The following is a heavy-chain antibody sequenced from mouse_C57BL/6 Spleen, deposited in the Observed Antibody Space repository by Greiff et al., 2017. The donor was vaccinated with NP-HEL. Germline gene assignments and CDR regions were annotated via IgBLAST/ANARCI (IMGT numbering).Heavy chain of an antibody. CDR3: ARKGDSSGSLGFAY. V-gene: IGHV1-81*01. CDR2: IYPRSGNT. D-gene: IGHD3-2*02. CDR1: GYTFTSYG. J-gene: IGHJ3*01. Sequence: VMLVESGAELARPGASVKLSCKASGYTFTSYGISWVKQRTGQGLEWIGEIYPRSGNTYYNEKFKGKATLTADKSSSTAYMELRSLTSEDSAVYFCARKGDSSGSLGFAYWGQGTLVTVSA.